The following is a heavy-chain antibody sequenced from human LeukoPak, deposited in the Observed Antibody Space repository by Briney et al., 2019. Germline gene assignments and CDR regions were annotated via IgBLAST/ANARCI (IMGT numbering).Heavy chain of an antibody. CDR1: GFTFSSYG. V-gene: IGHV3-30*03. J-gene: IGHJ5*02. CDR3: ARDYDFWSGYYAVWFDP. D-gene: IGHD3-3*01. CDR2: ISYDGSNK. Sequence: GGSLRLSCAASGFTFSSYGMPWVRQAPGKGLEWVAVISYDGSNKYYADSVKGRFTISRDNSKNTLYLQMNSLRAEDTAVYYCARDYDFWSGYYAVWFDPWGQGTLVTVSS.